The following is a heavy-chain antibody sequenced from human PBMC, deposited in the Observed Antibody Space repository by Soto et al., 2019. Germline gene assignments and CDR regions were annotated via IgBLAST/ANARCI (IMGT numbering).Heavy chain of an antibody. Sequence: QLQLQESGPGLVKPSETLSLTCTVSGGSISSSSYYWGWIRQPPGKRLEWIGSIYYSGSTYYNPSLKRRVTISVDTSKNPFSLKLSSVTAADTAVYYCATQEVGGSYVYTFDPWGQGTLVTVSS. CDR2: IYYSGST. V-gene: IGHV4-39*02. J-gene: IGHJ5*02. CDR3: ATQEVGGSYVYTFDP. CDR1: GGSISSSSYY. D-gene: IGHD1-26*01.